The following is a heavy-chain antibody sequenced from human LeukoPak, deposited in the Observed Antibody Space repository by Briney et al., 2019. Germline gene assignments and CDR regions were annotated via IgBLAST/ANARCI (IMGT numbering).Heavy chain of an antibody. J-gene: IGHJ4*02. D-gene: IGHD6-19*01. CDR2: ISWNSGTV. V-gene: IGHV3-9*01. Sequence: PGRSLRLSCAASGFTFDDYGMHSVRQAPGKGLEWVSGISWNSGTVVYADSVRGRFTISRDNAKNSVYLQMNSLKAEDTALYYCAKGGYSSGWYGDHWGQGTLVTVS. CDR1: GFTFDDYG. CDR3: AKGGYSSGWYGDH.